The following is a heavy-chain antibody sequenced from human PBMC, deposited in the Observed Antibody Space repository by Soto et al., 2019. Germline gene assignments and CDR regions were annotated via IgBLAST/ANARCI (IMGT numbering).Heavy chain of an antibody. Sequence: QVTLKESGPVLVNPTETLTLRCTVSGLSITDSEMGVSWIRQPPGQPLEWLAHIDSSGEKSYRTFLKRRLANSKDTSKSQTVLTMTNMDPADTATYYCARRHLAVAVSPWFDPWGQGIPVTVSS. CDR3: ARRHLAVAVSPWFDP. CDR2: IDSSGEK. V-gene: IGHV2-26*01. CDR1: GLSITDSEMG. D-gene: IGHD6-19*01. J-gene: IGHJ5*02.